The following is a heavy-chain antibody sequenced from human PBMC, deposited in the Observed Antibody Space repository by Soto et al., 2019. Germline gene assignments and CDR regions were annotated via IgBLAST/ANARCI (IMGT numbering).Heavy chain of an antibody. CDR2: IYYSGST. CDR1: GGSISSGGYY. CDR3: SRVTLSGSYPTGGAYYFDY. J-gene: IGHJ4*02. Sequence: SETLSLTCTVSGGSISSGGYYWSWIRQHPGKGLEWIGNIYYSGSTYYNPSLKSQVTISVDTSKNQFSLKLSSVTAADTAVYFCSRVTLSGSYPTGGAYYFDYWGQGTLVTVSS. V-gene: IGHV4-31*01. D-gene: IGHD3-10*01.